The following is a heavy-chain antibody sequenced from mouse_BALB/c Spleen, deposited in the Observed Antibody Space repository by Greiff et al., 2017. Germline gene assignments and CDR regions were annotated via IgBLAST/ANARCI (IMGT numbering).Heavy chain of an antibody. CDR2: ISDGGSYT. J-gene: IGHJ2*01. CDR3: ARDEGGYVDY. CDR1: GFTFSDYY. Sequence: EVQLVESGGGLVKPGGSLKLSCAASGFTFSDYYMYWVRQTPEKRLEWVATISDGGSYTYYPDSVKGRFTISRDNAKNNLYLQMSSLKSEDTAMYYCARDEGGYVDYWGQGTTLTVSS. V-gene: IGHV5-4*02.